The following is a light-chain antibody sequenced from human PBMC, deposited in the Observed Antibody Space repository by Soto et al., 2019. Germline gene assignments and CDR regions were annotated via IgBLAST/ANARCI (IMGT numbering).Light chain of an antibody. Sequence: EIVLTHSPDTLSLSPGERATLSCRASESVSNNYLAWYQQKPGQAPRLVIYGASSRATGIPDRFSGSGSGTDFTLTISRLEPEDFAVYYCQQYNKWPLTFGPGTKVDIK. V-gene: IGKV3-20*01. CDR2: GAS. J-gene: IGKJ3*01. CDR1: ESVSNNY. CDR3: QQYNKWPLT.